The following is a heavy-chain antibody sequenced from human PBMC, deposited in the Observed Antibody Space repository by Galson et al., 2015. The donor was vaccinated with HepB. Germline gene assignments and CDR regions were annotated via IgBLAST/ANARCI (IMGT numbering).Heavy chain of an antibody. CDR2: ISGGSGYI. CDR1: GFTFSTYS. J-gene: IGHJ4*02. CDR3: ASPRGSCVSTSCPFFDH. V-gene: IGHV3-21*06. Sequence: SLRLSCAATGFTFSTYSMTWVRQAPGKGLEWVSSISGGSGYIFYADSVKGRFTISRDNAKSSLYLHMNSLRAEDTAVYYCASPRGSCVSTSCPFFDHWGQGTPVTVSS. D-gene: IGHD2-2*01.